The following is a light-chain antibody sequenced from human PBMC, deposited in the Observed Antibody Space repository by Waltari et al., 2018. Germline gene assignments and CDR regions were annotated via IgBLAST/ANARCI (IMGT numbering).Light chain of an antibody. CDR2: AAS. Sequence: DIQMTQSPSSLSASVGDRVTITCRESQSITTYLNWYQQKPGRAPTLLIYAASTLQSGVPSRFSGSGSGTDFTLTISSLQPEDFATYYCQHRTFGQGTKLEIK. V-gene: IGKV1-39*01. J-gene: IGKJ2*02. CDR3: QHRT. CDR1: QSITTY.